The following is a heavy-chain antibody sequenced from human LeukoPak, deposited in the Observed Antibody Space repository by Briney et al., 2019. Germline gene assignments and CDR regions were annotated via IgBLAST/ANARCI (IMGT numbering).Heavy chain of an antibody. CDR2: IIPIFGTP. V-gene: IGHV1-69*05. CDR1: GGTFSTYS. CDR3: ARGDRYHFYLDV. J-gene: IGHJ6*03. Sequence: SVKVSCKASGGTFSTYSVTWVRQAPGQGVEWMGGIIPIFGTPNYAQKFQGRVKVTTDDATGTAYMELSSLMSEDTAIDYRARGDRYHFYLDVWVKGTPVTVSS.